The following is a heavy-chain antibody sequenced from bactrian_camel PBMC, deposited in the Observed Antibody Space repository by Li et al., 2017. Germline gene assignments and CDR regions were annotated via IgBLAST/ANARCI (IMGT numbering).Heavy chain of an antibody. J-gene: IGHJ4*01. Sequence: HVQLVESGGGLVQPGGSLRLSCSAGAFTSMYWWMGWVRQTPGKGLEWVSTLKWDGTDTYYADFVKGRFTISKGNTMNTAYLQMDSLKSEDTGTYICAAKRASLCSDDFESYDYWGQGTQVTVS. V-gene: IGHV3S6*01. CDR2: LKWDGTDT. CDR3: AAKRASLCSDDFESYDY. CDR1: AFTSMYWW. D-gene: IGHD2*01.